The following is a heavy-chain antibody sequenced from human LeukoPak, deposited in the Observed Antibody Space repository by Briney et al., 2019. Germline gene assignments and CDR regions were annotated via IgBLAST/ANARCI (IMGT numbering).Heavy chain of an antibody. Sequence: GGSLRLSCAASGFTFSSYAMSWVRQAPGKGLEWVSAISGSGGSTYYADSVKGRFTISRDNAKNSLYLQMNSLRAEDTAVYYCARAGVGATLGYYGMDVWGQGTTVTVSS. J-gene: IGHJ6*02. D-gene: IGHD1-26*01. V-gene: IGHV3-23*01. CDR1: GFTFSSYA. CDR3: ARAGVGATLGYYGMDV. CDR2: ISGSGGST.